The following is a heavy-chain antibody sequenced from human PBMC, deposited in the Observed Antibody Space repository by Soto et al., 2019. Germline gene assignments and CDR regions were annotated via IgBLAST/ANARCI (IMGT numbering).Heavy chain of an antibody. CDR1: GYTFTSYD. CDR3: ARERGGGFYYYYYMDV. CDR2: MNPNSGNT. V-gene: IGHV1-8*01. Sequence: ASVKVSCKASGYTFTSYDINWVRQATGQGLEWMGWMNPNSGNTGYAQKFQGRVTMTRNTSISTAYMELSSLRSEDTVVYYCARERGGGFYYYYYMDVWGKGTTVTVSS. J-gene: IGHJ6*03. D-gene: IGHD3-10*01.